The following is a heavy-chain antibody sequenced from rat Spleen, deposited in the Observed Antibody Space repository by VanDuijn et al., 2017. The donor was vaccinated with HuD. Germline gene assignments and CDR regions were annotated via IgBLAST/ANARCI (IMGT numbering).Heavy chain of an antibody. CDR3: TRDTEGSYY. Sequence: EVQLVESGGGLVQPGRSLKLSCAASGFTFSDYAMAWVRQAPKKGLEWVASIKYEDFTPYYGESVKGRFTISRDDAKSTLYLQMDSLRSEDTATYYCTRDTEGSYYWGQGVMVTVSS. J-gene: IGHJ2*01. CDR2: IKYEDFTP. V-gene: IGHV5-17*01. D-gene: IGHD1-11*01. CDR1: GFTFSDYA.